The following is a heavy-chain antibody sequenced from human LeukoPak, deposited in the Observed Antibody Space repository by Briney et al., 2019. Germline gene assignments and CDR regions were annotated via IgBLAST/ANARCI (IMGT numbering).Heavy chain of an antibody. CDR2: ISAYNGNT. V-gene: IGHV1-18*01. J-gene: IGHJ5*02. Sequence: ASVKVSCKASGYTFTSYGISWARQAPGQGLEWMGWISAYNGNTNYAQKLQGRVTMTTDTSTSTAYMELRSLRSDDTAVYYCARTGYSSGWYGWFDPWGQGTLVTVSS. CDR1: GYTFTSYG. CDR3: ARTGYSSGWYGWFDP. D-gene: IGHD6-19*01.